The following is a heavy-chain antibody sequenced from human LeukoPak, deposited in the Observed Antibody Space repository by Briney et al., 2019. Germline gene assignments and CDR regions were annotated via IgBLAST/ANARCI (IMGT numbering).Heavy chain of an antibody. V-gene: IGHV3-7*01. CDR2: IKQDGSEK. J-gene: IGHJ4*02. CDR3: ARAYYGSGSYYNHLDY. CDR1: GLTFNNYW. D-gene: IGHD3-10*01. Sequence: GGSLRLSCAASGLTFNNYWMNWVRQAPGKGLEWVANIKQDGSEKKYVDSVKGRFTISRDNAKKSLYLQMNSLRAEDTAVYYCARAYYGSGSYYNHLDYWGQGTLVTVSS.